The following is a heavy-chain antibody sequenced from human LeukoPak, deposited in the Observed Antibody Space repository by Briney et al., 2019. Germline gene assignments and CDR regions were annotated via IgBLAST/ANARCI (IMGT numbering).Heavy chain of an antibody. CDR2: ISGSGGST. D-gene: IGHD3-9*01. Sequence: GGSLRLSCAASGFTFSSYAMSWVRQAPGKGLEWVSAISGSGGSTYYADSVKGRFTISRDNSKNTLYLQMNSLRAEDTAVYYCAKDFRLRYFDWLSDENYYFDYWGQGTLVTVSS. CDR1: GFTFSSYA. J-gene: IGHJ4*02. CDR3: AKDFRLRYFDWLSDENYYFDY. V-gene: IGHV3-23*01.